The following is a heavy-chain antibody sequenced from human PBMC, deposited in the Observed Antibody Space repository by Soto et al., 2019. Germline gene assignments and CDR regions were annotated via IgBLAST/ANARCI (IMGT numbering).Heavy chain of an antibody. J-gene: IGHJ4*02. D-gene: IGHD5-12*01. Sequence: EVQLVESGGVLVKPGGSLRLSCAASGFTFSSYSMNWVLQAPGKGLEWVSSISSSSSYIYYADSVKGRFTISRDNAKNSLYLQMNTLRAEDTAVYYCARRGVATIMNYWGQGTMVTVSS. V-gene: IGHV3-21*01. CDR3: ARRGVATIMNY. CDR2: ISSSSSYI. CDR1: GFTFSSYS.